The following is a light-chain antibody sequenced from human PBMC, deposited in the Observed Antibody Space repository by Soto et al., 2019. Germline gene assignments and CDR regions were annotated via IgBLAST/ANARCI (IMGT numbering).Light chain of an antibody. CDR2: GAS. CDR1: QSVSNN. CDR3: QQYNNWPPWT. V-gene: IGKV3-15*01. J-gene: IGKJ1*01. Sequence: EIVMTQSPATLSVSPGERATLSCRASQSVSNNLAWYQQKPGQAPRLLIYGASNRATGIPARFSGSRSGTEFTLTISSLQSEDFAVYYCQQYNNWPPWTFGQGTKVEIK.